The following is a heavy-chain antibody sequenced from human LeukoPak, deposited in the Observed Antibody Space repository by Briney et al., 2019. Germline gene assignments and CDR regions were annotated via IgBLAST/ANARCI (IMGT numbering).Heavy chain of an antibody. J-gene: IGHJ4*02. Sequence: SVKVSCKASGGTFSSYAISWVRQAPGQGLEWMGGIIPIFGTANYAQKFQGGVTITADESTSTAYMELSSLRSEDTAVYYCAGEYSSSRNFDYWGQGTLVTVSS. CDR2: IIPIFGTA. D-gene: IGHD6-6*01. CDR3: AGEYSSSRNFDY. V-gene: IGHV1-69*01. CDR1: GGTFSSYA.